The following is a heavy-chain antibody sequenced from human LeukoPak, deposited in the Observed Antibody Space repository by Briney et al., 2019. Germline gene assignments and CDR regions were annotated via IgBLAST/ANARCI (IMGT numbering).Heavy chain of an antibody. CDR1: GYTFNNYG. Sequence: ASVKVSCKASGYTFNNYGITWVRQAPGQGLEWMGWISVYNGNANYAQNLQGRLTMTTDTSTSTAYMELRSLRSDDTAVYYCARGSPPRVYYDRSGYYSYYFDYWGQGTLVTVSS. CDR3: ARGSPPRVYYDRSGYYSYYFDY. CDR2: ISVYNGNA. V-gene: IGHV1-18*01. J-gene: IGHJ4*02. D-gene: IGHD3-22*01.